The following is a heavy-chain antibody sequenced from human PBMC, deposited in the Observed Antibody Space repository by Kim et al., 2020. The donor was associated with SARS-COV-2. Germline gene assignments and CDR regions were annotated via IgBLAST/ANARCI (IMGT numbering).Heavy chain of an antibody. V-gene: IGHV3-21*01. D-gene: IGHD6-13*01. CDR3: ARDPTAGYSSSWGTAGYGMDV. J-gene: IGHJ6*02. CDR1: GFTFSSYS. CDR2: ISSSSSYI. Sequence: GGSLRLSCAASGFTFSSYSMNWVRQAPGKGLEWVSSISSSSSYIYYADSVKGRFTISRDNAKNSLYLQMNSLRAEDTAVYYCARDPTAGYSSSWGTAGYGMDVWGQGTTVTVSS.